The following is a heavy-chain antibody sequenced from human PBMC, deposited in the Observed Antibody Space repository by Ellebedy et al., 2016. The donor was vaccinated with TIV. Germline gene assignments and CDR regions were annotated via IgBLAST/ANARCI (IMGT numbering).Heavy chain of an antibody. V-gene: IGHV1-8*01. CDR3: ARPGRGSSGYYSSLDY. J-gene: IGHJ4*02. D-gene: IGHD3-22*01. CDR1: GYTFTSYE. Sequence: AASVKVSCKASGYTFTSYEIYWVRQATGQGLEWMGWMNPNSGNTIYAQKFQGRVTMTRDTSISTAYMELSSLISEDTAVYYCARPGRGSSGYYSSLDYWGQGTLVTVSS. CDR2: MNPNSGNT.